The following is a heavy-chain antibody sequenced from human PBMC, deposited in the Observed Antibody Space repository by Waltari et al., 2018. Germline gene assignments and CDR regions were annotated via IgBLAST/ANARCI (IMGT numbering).Heavy chain of an antibody. D-gene: IGHD2-8*01. J-gene: IGHJ1*01. CDR1: GGSLSSSSYH. V-gene: IGHV4-39*01. CDR3: ARQGGPNTGVEYFQH. Sequence: QLQLQDSGPGLVKPSETLSLTCTVPGGSLSSSSYHCGRIRQPPGQGLGGIGRIYYSGSTYYNPSLKSRVTISVDTSKNQFSLKLSSVTAADTAVYYCARQGGPNTGVEYFQHWGQGTLVTVSS. CDR2: IYYSGST.